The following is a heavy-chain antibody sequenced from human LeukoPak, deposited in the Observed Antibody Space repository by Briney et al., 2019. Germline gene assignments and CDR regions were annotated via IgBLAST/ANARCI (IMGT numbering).Heavy chain of an antibody. CDR1: GFTFSSYS. CDR2: ISSSSSYI. V-gene: IGHV3-21*01. Sequence: GGSLRLSCAASGFTFSSYSMNWVRQAPGKGLEWVSSISSSSSYIYYADSVKGRFTISRDNAKNSLYLQMNSLRAEDTAVYYCARSVVMVGGTRWFDPWGQGALVTVSS. D-gene: IGHD2-15*01. CDR3: ARSVVMVGGTRWFDP. J-gene: IGHJ5*02.